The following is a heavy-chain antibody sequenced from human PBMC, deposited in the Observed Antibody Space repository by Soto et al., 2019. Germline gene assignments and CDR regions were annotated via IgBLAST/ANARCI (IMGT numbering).Heavy chain of an antibody. J-gene: IGHJ4*02. Sequence: VPLVESGGGVVQPGRSLRLSCAASGFTFSDYAMHWVRQAPGKGLEWVAVVSHDGRNTHYADSVKGRFTISRDSSKNTVSLEMTTLRAEDTAVYYWAKGGRQWRVTSVFNYWGQGALVTVSS. V-gene: IGHV3-30*18. CDR2: VSHDGRNT. CDR3: AKGGRQWRVTSVFNY. D-gene: IGHD6-19*01. CDR1: GFTFSDYA.